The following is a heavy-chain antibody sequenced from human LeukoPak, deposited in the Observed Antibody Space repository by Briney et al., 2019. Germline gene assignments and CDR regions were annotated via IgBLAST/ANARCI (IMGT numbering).Heavy chain of an antibody. D-gene: IGHD2-21*02. CDR1: GFTFSSYS. CDR2: ISSSSSYI. J-gene: IGHJ4*02. Sequence: GGSLRLSCAASGFTFSSYSMNWVRQAPGKGLEWVSSISSSSSYIYYADSVKGRFTIPRDNAKNSLYLQMNSLRAEDTAVYYCARAAYCGGDCYSNYWGQGTLVTVSS. V-gene: IGHV3-21*01. CDR3: ARAAYCGGDCYSNY.